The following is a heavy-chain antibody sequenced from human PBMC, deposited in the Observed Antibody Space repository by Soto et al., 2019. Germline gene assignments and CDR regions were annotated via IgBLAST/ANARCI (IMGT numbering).Heavy chain of an antibody. CDR2: INSDGSST. J-gene: IGHJ6*03. V-gene: IGHV3-74*01. D-gene: IGHD2-15*01. CDR3: ATGDCSGGSCYSGYYYYYMDV. CDR1: GFTFSRYV. Sequence: GGSLRLSCVGSGFTFSRYVMSWVRQAPGKGLEWVSRINSDGSSTSYADSVKGRFTISRDNAKNTLYLQMNSLRAEDTAVYYCATGDCSGGSCYSGYYYYYMDVWGKGTTVTVSS.